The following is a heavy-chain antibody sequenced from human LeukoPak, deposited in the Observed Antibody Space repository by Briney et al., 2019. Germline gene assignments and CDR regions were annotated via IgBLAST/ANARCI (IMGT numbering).Heavy chain of an antibody. V-gene: IGHV3-48*03. J-gene: IGHJ4*02. CDR1: GFAFSRHQ. Sequence: GGSLTLSCAASGFAFSRHQMDWARQAPGKGLEWVAYISEDGGYSTEYADSVQGRFTISRDDAKNSLYLQMDSLSAEDTAIYYCVRDWGPGGSQVDFRGQGTVVTVSS. CDR2: ISEDGGYST. D-gene: IGHD3-16*01. CDR3: VRDWGPGGSQVDF.